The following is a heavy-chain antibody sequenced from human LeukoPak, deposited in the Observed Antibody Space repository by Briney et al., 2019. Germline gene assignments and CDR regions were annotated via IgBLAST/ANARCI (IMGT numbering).Heavy chain of an antibody. CDR2: ISNDGSKK. CDR3: ARGGTGLSFDY. D-gene: IGHD3-16*01. Sequence: GGSLRLSCAASGFTFSSYGMHWVRQAPGKGLDWVAVISNDGSKKYYADSVKGRFTISRDNSKNTLSLQVSSLRTEDTAVYYCARGGTGLSFDYWGQGTLVTVSS. J-gene: IGHJ4*02. V-gene: IGHV3-30*03. CDR1: GFTFSSYG.